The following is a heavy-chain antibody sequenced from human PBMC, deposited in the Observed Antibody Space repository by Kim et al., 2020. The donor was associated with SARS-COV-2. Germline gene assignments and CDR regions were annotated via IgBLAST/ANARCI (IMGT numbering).Heavy chain of an antibody. CDR3: TGDLVGSTGMAF. J-gene: IGHJ6*02. CDR1: GFSLSDQY. CDR2: ARNKANGYSP. Sequence: GGSLRLSCAASGFSLSDQYMDWVRQAPGKGLEWVGRARNKANGYSPQYAASVNGRFTISRDDSKNSLYLQLNGLKTEDTAEYYCTGDLVGSTGMAFWG. D-gene: IGHD1-26*01. V-gene: IGHV3-72*01.